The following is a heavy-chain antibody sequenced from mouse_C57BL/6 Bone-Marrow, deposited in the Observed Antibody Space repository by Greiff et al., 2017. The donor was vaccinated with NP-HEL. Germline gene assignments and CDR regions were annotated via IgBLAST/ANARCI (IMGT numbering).Heavy chain of an antibody. CDR2: IWSDGST. CDR1: GFSLTSYG. Sequence: QVQLKQSGPGLVAPSQSLSITCTVSGFSLTSYGVHWVRQPPGKGLEWLVVIWSDGSTTYNSALKSRLTTSTDNSKSQIFLKRNSLQTDDTAMYYCARHAPSYYYGSSYDAMDYWGQGTSVTVSS. J-gene: IGHJ4*01. CDR3: ARHAPSYYYGSSYDAMDY. D-gene: IGHD1-1*01. V-gene: IGHV2-6-1*01.